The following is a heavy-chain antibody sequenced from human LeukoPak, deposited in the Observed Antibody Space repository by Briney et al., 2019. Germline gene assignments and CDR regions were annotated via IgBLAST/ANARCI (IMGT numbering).Heavy chain of an antibody. V-gene: IGHV4-59*12. CDR1: GGSISSYY. Sequence: SETLSLTCTVSGGSISSYYWSWIRQPPGKGLEWIGYIYYSGSTSYNPSLKSRVTISVDTSKNQFSLKLSSVTAADTAVYYCASRNGDFDYWGQGTLVTVSS. J-gene: IGHJ4*02. CDR3: ASRNGDFDY. CDR2: IYYSGST. D-gene: IGHD4-17*01.